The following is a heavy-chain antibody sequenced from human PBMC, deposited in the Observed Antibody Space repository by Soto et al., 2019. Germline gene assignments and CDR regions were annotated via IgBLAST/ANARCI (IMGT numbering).Heavy chain of an antibody. Sequence: SVKVSCKASGGTFSSYTISWVRQAPGQGLEWMGRIIPILGIANYAQKFQGRVTITADKSTSTAYMELSSLRSEDTAVYYCARVRLHQLPPSGHYYYMDVWGKGTTVTVSS. J-gene: IGHJ6*03. CDR1: GGTFSSYT. CDR3: ARVRLHQLPPSGHYYYMDV. CDR2: IIPILGIA. V-gene: IGHV1-69*02. D-gene: IGHD2-2*01.